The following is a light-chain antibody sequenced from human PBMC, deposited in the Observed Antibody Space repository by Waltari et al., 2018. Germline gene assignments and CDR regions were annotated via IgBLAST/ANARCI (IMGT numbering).Light chain of an antibody. CDR2: TDT. V-gene: IGLV1-44*01. J-gene: IGLJ3*02. CDR1: SHHLGTYG. Sequence: QSVLTQQPSPSETPGQRVTTPCSGSSHHLGTYGVKWYQQVPGTAPKLLISTDTRRPSSVPARFSGSKSGTSASLTISGLQSEDEANYFCAAWDDSLNAWVFGGGTKLTVL. CDR3: AAWDDSLNAWV.